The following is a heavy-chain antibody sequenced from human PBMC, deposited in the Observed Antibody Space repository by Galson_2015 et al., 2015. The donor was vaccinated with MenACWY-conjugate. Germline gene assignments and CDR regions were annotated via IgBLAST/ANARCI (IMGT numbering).Heavy chain of an antibody. Sequence: SLRLSCAASGFTFSSYWMTWVRQGPGQGLEWLANIKQDGTERYYADSVKGRFTISRDNSKNSLYLEMNSLRGEDTAVYYCATSGRFRLYQFYGMDVWGQGTTVTVSS. J-gene: IGHJ6*02. CDR3: ATSGRFRLYQFYGMDV. CDR2: IKQDGTER. V-gene: IGHV3-7*03. D-gene: IGHD3-16*02. CDR1: GFTFSSYW.